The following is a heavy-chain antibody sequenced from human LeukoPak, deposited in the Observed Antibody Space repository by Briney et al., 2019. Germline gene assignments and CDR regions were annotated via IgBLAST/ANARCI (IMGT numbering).Heavy chain of an antibody. Sequence: GGCLRLSCADSGFTFNNYGMQWVRQAPGKGLEWVAVISHDGSTKFYADSVKGRFAISRDNSKNTLDLHMYSLRAEDTAVYYCAKEPTSYSSGWYFQHWGQGTLVTVSS. J-gene: IGHJ1*01. CDR3: AKEPTSYSSGWYFQH. CDR1: GFTFNNYG. D-gene: IGHD6-25*01. V-gene: IGHV3-30*18. CDR2: ISHDGSTK.